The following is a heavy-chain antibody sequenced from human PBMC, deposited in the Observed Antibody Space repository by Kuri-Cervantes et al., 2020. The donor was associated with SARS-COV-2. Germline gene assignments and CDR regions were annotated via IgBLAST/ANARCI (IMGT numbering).Heavy chain of an antibody. Sequence: GGSLRLSFAASGFSFRMYWMSWVRKAPGKGLEGVANIKKDGSGKYYVDSVKGRFTISRDNAKNSLYLQMNSLRAEDTAVYYCARAQWLELDAFDIWGQGTMVTVSS. CDR2: IKKDGSGK. J-gene: IGHJ3*02. V-gene: IGHV3-7*04. D-gene: IGHD6-19*01. CDR3: ARAQWLELDAFDI. CDR1: GFSFRMYW.